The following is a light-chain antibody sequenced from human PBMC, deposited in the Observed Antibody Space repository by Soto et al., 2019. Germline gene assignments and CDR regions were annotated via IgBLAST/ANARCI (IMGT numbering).Light chain of an antibody. CDR3: HHYNFWPT. V-gene: IGKV3-15*01. CDR2: GTS. Sequence: IGRTQATSTLSASPGERVTISCRARQSVRSNLAGYQQKPGQSPRLLIYGTSTRATGIPARCSGSGSGTVFTLTICSIHSEYFAVYYCHHYNFWPTFGQGTMVDIK. J-gene: IGKJ1*01. CDR1: QSVRSN.